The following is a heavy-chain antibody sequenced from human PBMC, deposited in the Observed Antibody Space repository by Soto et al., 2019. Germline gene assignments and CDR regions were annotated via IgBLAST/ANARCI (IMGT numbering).Heavy chain of an antibody. CDR3: AALRDRYYDFWSGYPHAFDN. CDR2: IVVGSGNT. CDR1: GFTFTSSA. J-gene: IGHJ3*02. D-gene: IGHD3-3*01. V-gene: IGHV1-58*02. Sequence: SVKVSCKASGFTFTSSAMQWVRQARGQRLEWIGWIVVGSGNTNYAQKFQERVTITRDMSTSTAYMELSSLRSEDTAVYYCAALRDRYYDFWSGYPHAFDNWGQRTMDTVSS.